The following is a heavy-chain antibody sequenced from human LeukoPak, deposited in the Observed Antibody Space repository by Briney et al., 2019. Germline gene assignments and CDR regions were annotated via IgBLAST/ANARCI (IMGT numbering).Heavy chain of an antibody. V-gene: IGHV4-61*01. Sequence: SETLSLTCAVSGYSISSGFYWACIRPPPGKGLEWIGYKYYSGSTRYNSSLRSRLTISLDTSKNQFSLRLTSVTAADTAVYYCARGRSYGFDFDSWGPGTLVIVSS. CDR2: KYYSGST. CDR1: GYSISSGFY. CDR3: ARGRSYGFDFDS. D-gene: IGHD5-18*01. J-gene: IGHJ4*02.